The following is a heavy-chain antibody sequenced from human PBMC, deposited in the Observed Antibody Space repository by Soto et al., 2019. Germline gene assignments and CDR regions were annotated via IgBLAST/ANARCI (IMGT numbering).Heavy chain of an antibody. CDR3: ARGRDSSAWTNLDY. J-gene: IGHJ4*02. Sequence: QVQLVESGGGVVQPGRSLRLSCAASGFTFSSYAMHWVRQAPGKGLEWVAVISYDGSNKYYADSVKGRFTISRDNSKNTLYLQMNSLRAEDTAVYYCARGRDSSAWTNLDYWGQGTLVTVSS. V-gene: IGHV3-30-3*01. CDR1: GFTFSSYA. CDR2: ISYDGSNK. D-gene: IGHD6-19*01.